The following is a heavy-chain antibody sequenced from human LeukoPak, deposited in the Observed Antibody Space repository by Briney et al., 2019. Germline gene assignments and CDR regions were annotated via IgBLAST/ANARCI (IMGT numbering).Heavy chain of an antibody. V-gene: IGHV3-20*04. CDR2: INCNGSST. Sequence: AGTLRLTCAASGCTISSYSMSWVRQAPGKGLEWVWGINCNGSSTGYADSVKGRFTISRYNAKISLYLKMMSLRAEDTALYYCAGGDRLRNNWFDPWGQGTLVTVSS. CDR3: AGGDRLRNNWFDP. CDR1: GCTISSYS. J-gene: IGHJ5*02. D-gene: IGHD5-12*01.